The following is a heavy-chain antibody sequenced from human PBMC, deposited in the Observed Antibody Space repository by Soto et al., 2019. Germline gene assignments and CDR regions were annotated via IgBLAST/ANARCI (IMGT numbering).Heavy chain of an antibody. V-gene: IGHV4-34*01. D-gene: IGHD2-15*01. CDR3: AREVGYYSAARRNLYFDY. CDR2: INHTGDT. Sequence: SETLSLTCAVSGGSFSGYYLSWVRQTPGKGLEWIGDINHTGDTNYNPSLKSRVMISVDTAKTQFSLSVTSVTAADTAVYYCAREVGYYSAARRNLYFDYWGPGTLVTVSS. J-gene: IGHJ4*02. CDR1: GGSFSGYY.